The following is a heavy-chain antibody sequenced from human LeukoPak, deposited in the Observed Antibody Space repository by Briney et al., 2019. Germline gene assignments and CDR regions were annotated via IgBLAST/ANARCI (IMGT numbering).Heavy chain of an antibody. CDR2: IYYSGST. Sequence: PSETLSLTCTVSGGSVSSSNYYWDWIRQPPGKGLEWIGNIYYSGSTYYNPSLKSRVSISVDTSRNQFSLKLSSVTAADTAVYYCAREKTLTRGYFDYWGQGTLVTVSS. J-gene: IGHJ4*02. CDR3: AREKTLTRGYFDY. CDR1: GGSVSSSNYY. V-gene: IGHV4-39*02.